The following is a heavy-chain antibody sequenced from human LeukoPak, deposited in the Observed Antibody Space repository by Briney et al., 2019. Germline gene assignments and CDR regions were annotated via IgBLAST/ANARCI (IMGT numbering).Heavy chain of an antibody. CDR3: ARDDPSFHAFDI. CDR1: GFTFSSYA. V-gene: IGHV3-66*01. Sequence: GGSLRLSCAASGFTFSSYAMSWVRQAPGKGLEWVSVIYSKGSTYYSDSVKGRFTISRDNSKNTLYLQMNSLRAEDTAVYYCARDDPSFHAFDIWGPGTMVTVSS. D-gene: IGHD3-16*02. CDR2: IYSKGST. J-gene: IGHJ3*02.